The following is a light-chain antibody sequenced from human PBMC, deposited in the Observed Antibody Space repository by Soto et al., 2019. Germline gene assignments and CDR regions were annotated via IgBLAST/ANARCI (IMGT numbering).Light chain of an antibody. CDR1: SIDVGAYNY. J-gene: IGLJ1*01. CDR3: CSHTNGSNRYV. Sequence: SELKHPPSPYRSPVEAVTISYKETSIDVGAYNYVSWYQHHPGKAPKVLIYEVSKRPSGVSNRFSGSRSGNTASLTISGLQAEDEAHYYCCSHTNGSNRYVFGTGTEVTVL. CDR2: EVS. V-gene: IGLV2-14*01.